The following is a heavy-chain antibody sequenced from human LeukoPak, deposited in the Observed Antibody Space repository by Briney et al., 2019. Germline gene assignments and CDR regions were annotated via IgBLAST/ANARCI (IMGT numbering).Heavy chain of an antibody. D-gene: IGHD1-26*01. CDR1: GYTLTDYY. CDR2: INPNSGAT. J-gene: IGHJ3*02. V-gene: IGHV1-2*02. CDR3: ARDLLYSGSYYDAFDI. Sequence: ASVKVSCKASGYTLTDYYLHWVRQAPGQGLKWMGWINPNSGATHYAQSFQARVTMTRDTPIASSYMELTGLESDDTAVYYCARDLLYSGSYYDAFDIWGQGTMVTVSS.